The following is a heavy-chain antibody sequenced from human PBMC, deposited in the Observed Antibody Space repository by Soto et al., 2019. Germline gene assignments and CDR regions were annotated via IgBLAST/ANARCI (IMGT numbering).Heavy chain of an antibody. CDR1: GFTFSSFS. CDR2: ISFSSSNI. Sequence: EVSLVESGGGLVKPGGSLRLSCAASGFTFSSFSMNWVRQAPGKGLEWVASISFSSSNIYHADSLKGRFTISRDNAQNSLYLQMNSLRAEDTAVYYCARSPQGTPLWRGGMDVWGRGTTVIVAS. J-gene: IGHJ6*02. D-gene: IGHD3-10*01. CDR3: ARSPQGTPLWRGGMDV. V-gene: IGHV3-21*01.